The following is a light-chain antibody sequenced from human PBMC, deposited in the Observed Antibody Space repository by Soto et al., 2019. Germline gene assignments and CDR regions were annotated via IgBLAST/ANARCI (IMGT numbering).Light chain of an antibody. Sequence: EIVLTQSPATLSLSPGQRATLSCRASQSVSSYLAWYQQKPGQAPRRLIYDASNRATGIPARCSGSGSRTDFNLTISSLEPEDFAVYYCQQRSNWPLTFGGGTKVEIK. V-gene: IGKV3-11*01. CDR1: QSVSSY. CDR2: DAS. CDR3: QQRSNWPLT. J-gene: IGKJ4*01.